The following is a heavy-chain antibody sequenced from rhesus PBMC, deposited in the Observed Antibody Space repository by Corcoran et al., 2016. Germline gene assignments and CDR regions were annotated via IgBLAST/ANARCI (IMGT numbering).Heavy chain of an antibody. Sequence: EVQLVESGGGLVQPGGSLRLSCAASGFTFGAYGMHWVRQAPGKGLGWVSSIVYTGKTVDYAASVKGRCTVSRDNAKNSLSLQMSSTKAEDTAVYYCTREQQDYWGQGVLVTGSS. J-gene: IGHJ4*01. CDR3: TREQQDY. V-gene: IGHV3-183*02. D-gene: IGHD6-19*01. CDR1: GFTFGAYG. CDR2: IVYTGKTV.